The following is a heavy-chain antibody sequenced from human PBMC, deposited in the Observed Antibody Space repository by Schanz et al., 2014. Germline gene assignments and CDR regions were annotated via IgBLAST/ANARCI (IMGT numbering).Heavy chain of an antibody. Sequence: EVQLLESGGGLVQPGGSLRLSCAASGFTFSTYWMHWVRQAPGKGLVWVSHINSDGTTTTYADSVKGRFTISRDNAENTLYLQMNSLRGEDTAVYYCAMGGYHLHHWGQGTLVTVSS. CDR3: AMGGYHLHH. D-gene: IGHD2-2*01. CDR2: INSDGTTT. CDR1: GFTFSTYW. V-gene: IGHV3-74*02. J-gene: IGHJ4*02.